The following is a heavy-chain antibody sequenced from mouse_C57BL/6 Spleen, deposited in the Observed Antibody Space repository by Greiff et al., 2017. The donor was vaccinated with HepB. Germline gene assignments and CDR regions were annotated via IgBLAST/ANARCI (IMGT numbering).Heavy chain of an antibody. CDR3: ARQGMITTKGVFDY. Sequence: DVMLVESGGGLVKPGGSLKLSCAASGFTFSDYGMHWVRQAPEKGLEWVAYISSGRSTIYYADTVKGRFTISRDNAKNTLFLQMTSLRSEDTAMYYGARQGMITTKGVFDYWGQGTTLTVSS. D-gene: IGHD2-4*01. V-gene: IGHV5-17*01. CDR1: GFTFSDYG. CDR2: ISSGRSTI. J-gene: IGHJ2*01.